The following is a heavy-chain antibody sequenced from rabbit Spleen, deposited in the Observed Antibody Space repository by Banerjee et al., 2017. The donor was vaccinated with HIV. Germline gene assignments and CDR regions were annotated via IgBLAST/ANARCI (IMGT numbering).Heavy chain of an antibody. CDR3: ARDNSGSTGYVFNL. CDR1: GFSFDSGYD. V-gene: IGHV1S40*01. Sequence: QSLEESGGGLVKPGASLTLTCKASGFSFDSGYDMCWVRQAPGKGLEWVACAYAGSSGSTYYASWAKGRFTISKTSSTTVTLQMTSLTAADTATYFCARDNSGSTGYVFNLWGPGTLVTVS. J-gene: IGHJ4*01. D-gene: IGHD1-1*01. CDR2: AYAGSSGST.